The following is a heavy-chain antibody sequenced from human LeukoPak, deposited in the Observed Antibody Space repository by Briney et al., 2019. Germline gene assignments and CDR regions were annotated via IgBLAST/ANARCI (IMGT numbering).Heavy chain of an antibody. Sequence: GGSLRLSCAASGFTFSSYSMNWVRQAPGKGLEWVSTISSSSSYIYYADSVKGRFTISRDNAKNSLYLQMNSLRAEDTAVYYCARDFGGYSTDAFDIWGQGTMVTVSS. CDR3: ARDFGGYSTDAFDI. D-gene: IGHD6-13*01. J-gene: IGHJ3*02. V-gene: IGHV3-21*01. CDR1: GFTFSSYS. CDR2: ISSSSSYI.